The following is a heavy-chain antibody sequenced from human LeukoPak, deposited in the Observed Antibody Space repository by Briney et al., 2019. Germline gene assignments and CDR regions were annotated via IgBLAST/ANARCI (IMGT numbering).Heavy chain of an antibody. Sequence: SDTLSLTRAVYGASFSGYYWSWTRHPPGKGLEWIGEINHSGSTNYNPSRKSRVTISVDTSKNQFSLKLSPVTAADTAVYYCARSFAGRYPYSNYHYYYYYMDVWGKGTTVTVSS. D-gene: IGHD4-11*01. CDR3: ARSFAGRYPYSNYHYYYYYMDV. CDR1: GASFSGYY. J-gene: IGHJ6*03. CDR2: INHSGST. V-gene: IGHV4-34*01.